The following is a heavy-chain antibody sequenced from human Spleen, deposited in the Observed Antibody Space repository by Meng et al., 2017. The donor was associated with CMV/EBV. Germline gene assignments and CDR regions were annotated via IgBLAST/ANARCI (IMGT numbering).Heavy chain of an antibody. V-gene: IGHV4-61*01. CDR2: IYYRGNT. D-gene: IGHD5-18*01. CDR1: GGSVSSDNYY. CDR3: ARERGFNYGYGFDY. Sequence: SGGSVSSDNYYWSWIRQPPGKGLEWIGFIYYRGNTNCNPSLKSRVTISIDTSKNQFSLNLSSVTAADTAVYYCARERGFNYGYGFDYWGQGTLVTVSS. J-gene: IGHJ4*02.